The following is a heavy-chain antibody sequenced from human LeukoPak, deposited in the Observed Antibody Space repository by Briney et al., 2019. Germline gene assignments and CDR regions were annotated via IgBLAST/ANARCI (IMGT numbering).Heavy chain of an antibody. D-gene: IGHD3-16*02. Sequence: PGGSLRLSCAASGFTFSDYYINWIRQAPGKGLEWVSYISSSGGTIYYADSVKGRFTISRDNPKNSLYLQMNSLRAEDTAVYYCVWGGYRSSDYWGQGTLVTVSS. CDR1: GFTFSDYY. V-gene: IGHV3-11*01. CDR2: ISSSGGTI. J-gene: IGHJ4*02. CDR3: VWGGYRSSDY.